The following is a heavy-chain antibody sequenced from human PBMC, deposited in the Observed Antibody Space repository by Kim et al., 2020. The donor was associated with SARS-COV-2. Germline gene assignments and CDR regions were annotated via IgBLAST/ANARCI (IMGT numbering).Heavy chain of an antibody. CDR3: ATSRSNYDFWRGENRGGRWFDP. J-gene: IGHJ5*02. Sequence: ASVKVSCKASGYTFSSYDINWVRQATGQGLEWMGWMNPNSGNTGYAQKFQGRVTMTRDTSINTAYMDLTGLSSEDTAIYYCATSRSNYDFWRGENRGGRWFDPWGQGTLITVSS. CDR2: MNPNSGNT. V-gene: IGHV1-8*01. CDR1: GYTFSSYD. D-gene: IGHD3-3*01.